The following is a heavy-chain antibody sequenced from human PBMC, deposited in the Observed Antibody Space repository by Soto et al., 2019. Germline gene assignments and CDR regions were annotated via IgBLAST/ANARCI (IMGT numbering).Heavy chain of an antibody. CDR1: GFTFSDYH. CDR2: IHTYSSHT. CDR3: ARRNGDD. V-gene: IGHV3-11*05. D-gene: IGHD2-8*01. J-gene: IGHJ6*02. Sequence: QVQLVESGGGLVKPGGSLRLSCAASGFTFSDYHMSWIRQAPGKGLEWVSHIHTYSSHTNYADSVKGRFTISRDDTQNSLYLQMSSLRVEDTAVYYCARRNGDDWGQGTTVTVSS.